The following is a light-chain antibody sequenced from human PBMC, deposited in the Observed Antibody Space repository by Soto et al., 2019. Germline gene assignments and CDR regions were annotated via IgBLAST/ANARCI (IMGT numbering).Light chain of an antibody. Sequence: IQLTQSPSSLSASVGDRVTITCRASQAIRTALGWYQQRPGKVPKLLIYAASTLQSGVPSRFSGSGSGTDFTLTISSLQPDDCATYYCHTYNSYSLHTFGQGTKVDIK. J-gene: IGKJ2*01. CDR2: AAS. V-gene: IGKV1-17*01. CDR1: QAIRTA. CDR3: HTYNSYSLHT.